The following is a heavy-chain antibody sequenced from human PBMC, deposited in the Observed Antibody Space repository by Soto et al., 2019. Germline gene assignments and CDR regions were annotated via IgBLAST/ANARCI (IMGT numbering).Heavy chain of an antibody. CDR3: ASLAVADSDY. D-gene: IGHD6-19*01. V-gene: IGHV4-39*01. J-gene: IGHJ4*02. Sequence: QLQLQESGPGLGKPSETLSLTCTVSGGSISSSSYYWGWIRQPPGKGLEWIGSIYYSGSTYYNPSLKSRVTISVDTSKNQFSLKLSSVTAADTAVYYCASLAVADSDYWGQGTLVTVSS. CDR2: IYYSGST. CDR1: GGSISSSSYY.